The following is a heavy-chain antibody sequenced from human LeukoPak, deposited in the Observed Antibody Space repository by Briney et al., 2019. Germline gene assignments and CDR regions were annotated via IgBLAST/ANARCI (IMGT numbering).Heavy chain of an antibody. J-gene: IGHJ4*02. CDR1: GYTFTGYY. D-gene: IGHD6-6*01. V-gene: IGHV1-2*05. CDR3: AAYPPFGIAARPSTGEVYLDY. CDR2: INPNSGGT. Sequence: ASVKVSCKASGYTFTGYYMHWVRQAPGQGLEWMGRINPNSGGTNYAQKFQGRVTMTRDTSISTAYMELSRLRSDDTDVYYCAAYPPFGIAARPSTGEVYLDYWGQGTLVTVSS.